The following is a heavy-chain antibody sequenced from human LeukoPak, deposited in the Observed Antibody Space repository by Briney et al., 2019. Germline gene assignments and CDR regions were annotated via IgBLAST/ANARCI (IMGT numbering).Heavy chain of an antibody. CDR1: GGSISSNLYY. V-gene: IGHV3-7*03. J-gene: IGHJ6*02. CDR3: ARYSGSYEVNYYYYYGMDV. CDR2: IKQDGSEK. D-gene: IGHD1-26*01. Sequence: ETLSLTCSVSGGSISSNLYYWGWVRQPPGKGLEWVANIKQDGSEKYYVDSVKGRFTISRDNAKNSLYLQMNSLRAEDTAVYYCARYSGSYEVNYYYYYGMDVWGQGTTVTVSS.